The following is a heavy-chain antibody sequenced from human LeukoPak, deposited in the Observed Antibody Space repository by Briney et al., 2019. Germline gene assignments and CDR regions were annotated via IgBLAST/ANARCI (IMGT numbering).Heavy chain of an antibody. CDR2: ISYDGSNK. CDR3: ARENSEIDY. D-gene: IGHD1-14*01. CDR1: GFTFSSYA. J-gene: IGHJ4*02. Sequence: PGRSLRLSCAASGFTFSSYAMHWVRQAPGKGLEWVAVISYDGSNKYYADSVKGRFTISRDNSKNTLYLQMNSLRAEDTAVYYCARENSEIDYWGQGTLVTVSS. V-gene: IGHV3-30*04.